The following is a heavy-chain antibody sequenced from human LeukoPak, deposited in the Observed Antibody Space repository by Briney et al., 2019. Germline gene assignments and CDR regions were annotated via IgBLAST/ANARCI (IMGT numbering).Heavy chain of an antibody. Sequence: ASVKVSCKAPGGTFSSYAISWVRQAPGQGLEWMGGIIPIFGTANYAQKFQGRVTMTEDTSTDTAYMELSSLRSEDTAVYYCATLTATPWDYWGQGTLVTVSS. CDR1: GGTFSSYA. CDR3: ATLTATPWDY. J-gene: IGHJ4*02. V-gene: IGHV1-69*06. CDR2: IIPIFGTA.